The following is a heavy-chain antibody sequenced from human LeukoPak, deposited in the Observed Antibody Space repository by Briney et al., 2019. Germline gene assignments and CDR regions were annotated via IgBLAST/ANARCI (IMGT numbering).Heavy chain of an antibody. V-gene: IGHV1-69*02. CDR1: GGTFSSYT. CDR2: IIPILGIA. J-gene: IGHJ4*02. D-gene: IGHD2-2*01. CDR3: ARGYQPTLGV. Sequence: SVKVSCKASGGTFSSYTISWVRQAPGQGVEWMGRIIPILGIANYAQKFQGRVTITADKSTSTAYMELSSLRSEDTAVYYCARGYQPTLGVWGQGTLVTVSS.